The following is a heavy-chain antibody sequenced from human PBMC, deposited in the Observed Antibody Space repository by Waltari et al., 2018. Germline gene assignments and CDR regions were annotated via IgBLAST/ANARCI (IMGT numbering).Heavy chain of an antibody. Sequence: QVQLQESGPGLVKPSETLSLTCIVSGDSITSYYWNWIRQPPGKGQEWIGYLYNSGSTNYNPSLKSRVTISVDTSKNQFSLKLTSVTAADTAVYYCARDPGSASWYGAFDVWGQGTMVSVSS. V-gene: IGHV4-59*01. CDR3: ARDPGSASWYGAFDV. J-gene: IGHJ3*01. CDR1: GDSITSYY. D-gene: IGHD6-13*01. CDR2: LYNSGST.